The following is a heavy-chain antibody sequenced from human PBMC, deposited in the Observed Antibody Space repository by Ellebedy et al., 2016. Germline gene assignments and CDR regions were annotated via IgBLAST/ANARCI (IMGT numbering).Heavy chain of an antibody. CDR1: GFTFSDYY. J-gene: IGHJ2*01. Sequence: GGSLRLXXSASGFTFSDYYMSWIRQAPGKGLEWVSYISSSSSYTNYADSVKGRFTISRDNAKNSLYLQMNSLRAEDTAVYYCARLPGGSGSYSAPYWYFDLWGRGTLVTVSS. D-gene: IGHD3-10*01. CDR3: ARLPGGSGSYSAPYWYFDL. V-gene: IGHV3-11*03. CDR2: ISSSSSYT.